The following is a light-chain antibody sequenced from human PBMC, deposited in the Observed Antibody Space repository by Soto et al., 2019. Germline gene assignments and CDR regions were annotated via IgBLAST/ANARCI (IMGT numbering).Light chain of an antibody. CDR3: QQYNSSPPMYT. V-gene: IGKV3-20*01. CDR1: QSVSNSY. Sequence: EIVLTQSPGTLSLSPGERATLSCRASQSVSNSYLAWYQQKPGQAPRLLIYGASSKATGIPDRFSGSGSGTDFTLTISRLEPEDFAGYYCQQYNSSPPMYTFGQGTKLEIK. CDR2: GAS. J-gene: IGKJ2*01.